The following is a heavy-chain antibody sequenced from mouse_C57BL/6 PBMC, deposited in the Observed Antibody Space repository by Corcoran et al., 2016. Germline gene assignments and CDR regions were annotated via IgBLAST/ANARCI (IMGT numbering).Heavy chain of an antibody. CDR3: ARGHYYGSSYVSWFAY. V-gene: IGHV9-3*01. D-gene: IGHD1-1*01. Sequence: QIQLVQSGPELRKPGETVKISCKASGYTFTTYGMSWVNQATGKGLKWMGWINTYSGVPTYDDDFKGRFAFSLATSASTAYLQINNLKNEDTATYFCARGHYYGSSYVSWFAYWGQETLVTVSA. J-gene: IGHJ3*01. CDR1: GYTFTTYG. CDR2: INTYSGVP.